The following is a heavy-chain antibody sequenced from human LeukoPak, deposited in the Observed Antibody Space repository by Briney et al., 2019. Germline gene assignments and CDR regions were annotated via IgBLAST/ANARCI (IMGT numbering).Heavy chain of an antibody. Sequence: PSETLSLTCTVSGGSISTGGYYWTWIRQPPGKGLEWIGYIYYSGSTNYNPSLKSRVTISVDTSKNQFSLKLSPVTAADTAVYYCARSYYYGSAFDYWGQGTLVTVSS. J-gene: IGHJ4*02. CDR2: IYYSGST. D-gene: IGHD3-10*01. CDR1: GGSISTGGYY. CDR3: ARSYYYGSAFDY. V-gene: IGHV4-61*08.